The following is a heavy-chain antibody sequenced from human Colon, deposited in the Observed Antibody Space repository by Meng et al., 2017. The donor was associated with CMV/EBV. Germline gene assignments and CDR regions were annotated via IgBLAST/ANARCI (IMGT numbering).Heavy chain of an antibody. J-gene: IGHJ4*02. D-gene: IGHD3-22*01. CDR1: GFTFTTHA. CDR2: ISYDGNNK. Sequence: GESLKISCAVSGFTFTTHAMHWVRQAPGKGLEWVTVISYDGNNKYYADSVKGRFTISRDHSNKTLYLQMNSLRPEDTAVYYCVRGTQDLDGSSYYSFYFDYWGQGTLVTVSS. V-gene: IGHV3-30-3*01. CDR3: VRGTQDLDGSSYYSFYFDY.